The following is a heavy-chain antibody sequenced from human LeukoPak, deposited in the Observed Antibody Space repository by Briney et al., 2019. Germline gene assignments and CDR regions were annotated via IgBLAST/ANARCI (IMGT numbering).Heavy chain of an antibody. Sequence: ASVKVSCKASGGTFSSYAISWVRQAPGQGLEWMGRIIPILGIANYAQKFQGRVTITADKSTSTAYMELSSLRSEDTAVYYCARVGGSSLVDSPDYWGQGTLVTVSS. J-gene: IGHJ4*02. CDR1: GGTFSSYA. CDR2: IIPILGIA. D-gene: IGHD2-15*01. CDR3: ARVGGSSLVDSPDY. V-gene: IGHV1-69*04.